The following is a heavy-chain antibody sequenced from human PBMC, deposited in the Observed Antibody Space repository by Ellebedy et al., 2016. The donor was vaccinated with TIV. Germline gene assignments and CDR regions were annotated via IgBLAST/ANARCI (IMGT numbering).Heavy chain of an antibody. CDR2: IYYSGST. J-gene: IGHJ4*02. CDR1: GGSISSYY. CDR3: ARGNYYDSSGYPSGDFDY. Sequence: MPSETLSLTCTVSGGSISSYYWSWIRQPPGKGLEWIGYIYYSGSTNYNPSLKSRVTISVDTSKNQFSLKLSSVTAADTAVYYCARGNYYDSSGYPSGDFDYWGQGTLVTVSS. V-gene: IGHV4-59*01. D-gene: IGHD3-22*01.